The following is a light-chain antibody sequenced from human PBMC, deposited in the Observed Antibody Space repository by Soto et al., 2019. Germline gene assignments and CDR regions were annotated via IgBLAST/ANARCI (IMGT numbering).Light chain of an antibody. Sequence: QSVLTQPASVSGSPGQSITISCTGTSSDVGGYNFVSWYQQHPGKAPKLIIYDVSNRPSGVSNRLSGSKSDNTASLTISGLQAEDEADYYCSSYSSSSSSVVFGGGTKLTVL. CDR1: SSDVGGYNF. V-gene: IGLV2-14*03. CDR3: SSYSSSSSSVV. J-gene: IGLJ2*01. CDR2: DVS.